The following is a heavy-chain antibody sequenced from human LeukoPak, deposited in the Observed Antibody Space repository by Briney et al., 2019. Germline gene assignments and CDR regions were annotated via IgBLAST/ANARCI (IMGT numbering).Heavy chain of an antibody. CDR3: ARASGLGYCSGGSCYPRGYYGMDV. CDR2: IGTAGDT. V-gene: IGHV3-13*01. CDR1: GFTFSSYD. Sequence: GGSLRLSCAASGFTFSSYDMHWVRQATGKGLEWVSAIGTAGDTYYPGSVKGRFTISRENAKNSLYLQMNSLRAGDTAVYYCARASGLGYCSGGSCYPRGYYGMDVRGQGTTVTVSS. D-gene: IGHD2-15*01. J-gene: IGHJ6*02.